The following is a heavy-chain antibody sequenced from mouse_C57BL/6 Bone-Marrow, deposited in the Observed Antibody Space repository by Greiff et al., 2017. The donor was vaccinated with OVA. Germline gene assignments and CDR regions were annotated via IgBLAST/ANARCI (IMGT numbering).Heavy chain of an antibody. CDR1: GYTFTSYW. V-gene: IGHV1-7*01. D-gene: IGHD2-5*01. J-gene: IGHJ3*01. Sequence: QVQLKQSGAELAKPGASVKLSCKASGYTFTSYWMHWVKQRPGQGLEWIGYINPSSGYTKYNQKFKDKATLTADKSSSTAYMQLSSLTYEDSAVYYCASSYYSNPAWFAYWGQGTLVTVSA. CDR2: INPSSGYT. CDR3: ASSYYSNPAWFAY.